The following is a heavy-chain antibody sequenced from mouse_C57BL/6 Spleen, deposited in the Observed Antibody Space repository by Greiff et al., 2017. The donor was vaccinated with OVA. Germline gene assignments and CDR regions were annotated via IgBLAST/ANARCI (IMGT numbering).Heavy chain of an antibody. CDR3: ARDRGVKRNYAMDY. D-gene: IGHD2-2*01. CDR1: GFTFSSYA. V-gene: IGHV5-4*01. CDR2: ISDGGSYT. J-gene: IGHJ4*01. Sequence: EVQRVESGGGLVKPGGSLKLSCAASGFTFSSYAMSWVRQTPEKRLEWVATISDGGSYTYYPDNVKGRFTISRDNAKNNLYLQMSHLKSEDTAMYYCARDRGVKRNYAMDYWGQGTSVTVSS.